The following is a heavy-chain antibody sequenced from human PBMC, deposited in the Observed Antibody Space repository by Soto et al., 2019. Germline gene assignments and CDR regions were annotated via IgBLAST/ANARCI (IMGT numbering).Heavy chain of an antibody. J-gene: IGHJ4*02. V-gene: IGHV4-39*01. Sequence: PSETLSLTCTVSGGSISSSSYYWGWIRQPPGKGLVWIGSIYYSGTTYYNPSLKSRVTISVDTSKNQFSLKLSSVTAADTAVYYCARHRGYYDILTGYYTELHFDYWGQGTLVTVSS. CDR1: GGSISSSSYY. CDR3: ARHRGYYDILTGYYTELHFDY. D-gene: IGHD3-9*01. CDR2: IYYSGTT.